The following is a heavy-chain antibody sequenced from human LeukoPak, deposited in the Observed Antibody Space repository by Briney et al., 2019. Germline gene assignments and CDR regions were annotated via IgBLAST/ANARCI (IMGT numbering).Heavy chain of an antibody. J-gene: IGHJ4*02. CDR3: ARLPMIRGVTEYYFDY. CDR1: GGSISSSSYY. D-gene: IGHD3-10*01. CDR2: IYYSGST. Sequence: SETLSLTCTVSGGSISSSSYYWGWIRQPPGKGLEWIGSIYYSGSTYYNPSLKSRVTISVDTSKNQFSLDLYFVTAADTAVYYCARLPMIRGVTEYYFDYWGQGSLVTVSS. V-gene: IGHV4-39*07.